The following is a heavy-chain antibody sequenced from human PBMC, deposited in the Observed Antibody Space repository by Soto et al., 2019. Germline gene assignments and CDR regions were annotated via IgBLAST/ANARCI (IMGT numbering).Heavy chain of an antibody. CDR3: ARSIDAFDI. CDR2: INHSGST. Sequence: QVQLQQWGAGLLKPAETLSLTCAVYGGSFSGYYWSLIRQPPGKGLEWIGEINHSGSTNYNPSLNSRVTISVDTSKNQFSLKLSSVTAADTAVYYCARSIDAFDIWGQGTMVTVSS. CDR1: GGSFSGYY. V-gene: IGHV4-34*01. D-gene: IGHD6-6*01. J-gene: IGHJ3*02.